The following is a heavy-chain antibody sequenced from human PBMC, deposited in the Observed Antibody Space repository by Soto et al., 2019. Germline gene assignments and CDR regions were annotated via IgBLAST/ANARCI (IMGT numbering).Heavy chain of an antibody. D-gene: IGHD5-18*01. V-gene: IGHV3-23*01. CDR3: AKVPYSYGYVFFDY. CDR1: GFTFSSYA. CDR2: ISGSGGST. Sequence: XGSLILSCSAAGFTFSSYAMSWIRQAPGKGLEWVSAISGSGGSTYYADSVKGRFTISRDNSKNTLYLQMNSLRAEDTAVYYCAKVPYSYGYVFFDYWDQGTLVTASS. J-gene: IGHJ4*02.